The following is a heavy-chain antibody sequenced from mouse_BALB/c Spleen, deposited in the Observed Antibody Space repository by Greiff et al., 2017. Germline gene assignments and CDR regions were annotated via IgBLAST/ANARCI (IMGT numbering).Heavy chain of an antibody. J-gene: IGHJ4*01. CDR3: ARDPPFTTDAMDY. CDR1: GFTFSDYY. Sequence: EVMLVESGGGLVKPGGSLKLSCAASGFTFSDYYMYWVRQTPEKRLEWVATISDGGSYTYYPDSVKGRFTISRDNAKNNLYLQMSSLKSEDTAMYYCARDPPFTTDAMDYWGQGTSVTVSS. D-gene: IGHD1-1*01. V-gene: IGHV5-4*02. CDR2: ISDGGSYT.